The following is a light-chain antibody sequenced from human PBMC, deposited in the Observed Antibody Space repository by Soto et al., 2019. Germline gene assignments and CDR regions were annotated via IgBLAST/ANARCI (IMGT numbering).Light chain of an antibody. J-gene: IGKJ4*01. V-gene: IGKV1-33*01. CDR2: DAS. Sequence: DVQMIPSPSSLSAAVGDSVPITCQASQDISNYLNWYQQKPGKAPKLLIYDASNLETGVPSRFSGSGSGTDFTFTISSLQPEDIATYYCQQYDNLPTFGGGTKV. CDR1: QDISNY. CDR3: QQYDNLPT.